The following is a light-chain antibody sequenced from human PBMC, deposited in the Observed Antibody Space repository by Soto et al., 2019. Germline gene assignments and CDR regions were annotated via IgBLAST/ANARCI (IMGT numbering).Light chain of an antibody. J-gene: IGLJ1*01. Sequence: QSALTQPASVSGSPGQSITISCTGTSSDVGAYKYVSWYQQHPGKVPKLIIYGVSNRPSGVSNRFSGSKSGNTAFLTISGLQPEDGADYYCSSFTGTTTLDVFGTGTKVTVL. CDR1: SSDVGAYKY. CDR2: GVS. V-gene: IGLV2-14*03. CDR3: SSFTGTTTLDV.